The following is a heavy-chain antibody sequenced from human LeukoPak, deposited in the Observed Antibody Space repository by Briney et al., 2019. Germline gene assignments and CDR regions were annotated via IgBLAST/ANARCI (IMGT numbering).Heavy chain of an antibody. CDR2: IMQDGSET. CDR3: ARDLIATVGGRNWFDP. CDR1: GFTVSSKY. D-gene: IGHD2-8*02. Sequence: PGGSLRLSCAASGFTVSSKYMSWVRQAPGQGLEWVATIMQDGSETYYVDSVMGRFTISRDNAKNSLYLQMNSLRAEDTAVYYCARDLIATVGGRNWFDPWGQGTLVSVSS. J-gene: IGHJ5*02. V-gene: IGHV3-7*04.